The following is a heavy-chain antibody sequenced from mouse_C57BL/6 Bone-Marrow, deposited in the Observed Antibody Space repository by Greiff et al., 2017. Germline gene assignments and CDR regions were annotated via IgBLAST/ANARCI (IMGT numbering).Heavy chain of an antibody. CDR3: TTDGYDAFDY. V-gene: IGHV14-4*01. Sequence: EVQLQQSGAELVRPGASVKLSCTASGFNIKDDYMHWVKQRPEQGLEWIGWIDPENGDTEYASKFQGKATITADTSSNTAYLQLSSLTSEDTAVYYCTTDGYDAFDYWGQGTTLTVSS. CDR1: GFNIKDDY. J-gene: IGHJ2*01. D-gene: IGHD2-2*01. CDR2: IDPENGDT.